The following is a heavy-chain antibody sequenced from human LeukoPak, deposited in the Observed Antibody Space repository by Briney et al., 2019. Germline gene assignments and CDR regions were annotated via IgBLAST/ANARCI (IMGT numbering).Heavy chain of an antibody. Sequence: GTSVTVSCKASGFTFGTSAVQWVRQTRGQRLEWIGWIVVGSVNTNYAEKFQERVTITRDMSTSIAYMELSSLRSEDTAVYYCAATLTVTTGSAYFXMDVWGQXTTVTVSS. CDR1: GFTFGTSA. CDR2: IVVGSVNT. V-gene: IGHV1-58*01. J-gene: IGHJ6*02. CDR3: AATLTVTTGSAYFXMDV. D-gene: IGHD4-17*01.